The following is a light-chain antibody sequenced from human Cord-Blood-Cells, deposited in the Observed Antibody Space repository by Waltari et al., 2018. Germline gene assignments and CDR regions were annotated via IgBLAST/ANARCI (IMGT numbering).Light chain of an antibody. CDR3: AAWDDSLSGPWV. CDR1: SSNIGSNY. J-gene: IGLJ3*02. CDR2: GNN. V-gene: IGLV1-47*01. Sequence: QSVLTQPPSASGTPGQRVTISCSGSSSNIGSNYVYWYQQLPGTAPKLLIYRNNQRPPATPPKLLICGNNRRPSGVPDRFSGSKSGTSASLAISGLRSEDEADYYCAAWDDSLSGPWVFGGGTKLTVL.